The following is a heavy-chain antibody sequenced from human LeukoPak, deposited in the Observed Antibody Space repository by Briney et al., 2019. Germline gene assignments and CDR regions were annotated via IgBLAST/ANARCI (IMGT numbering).Heavy chain of an antibody. Sequence: SETLSLTCTVSGGSNSSYSWSWIRQPPGKGLEWIAYIHDSGSSNYNPSLKSRVTISIDTSKKQISLRLSSVTAADTAVYYCAREGYMGQPDYWGQGTLVTVSS. CDR3: AREGYMGQPDY. J-gene: IGHJ4*02. CDR2: IHDSGSS. V-gene: IGHV4-59*01. CDR1: GGSNSSYS. D-gene: IGHD5-18*01.